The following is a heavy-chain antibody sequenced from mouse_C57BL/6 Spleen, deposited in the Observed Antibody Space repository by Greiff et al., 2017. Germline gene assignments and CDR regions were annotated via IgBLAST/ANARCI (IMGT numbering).Heavy chain of an antibody. D-gene: IGHD2-13*01. J-gene: IGHJ4*01. CDR3: AREGGDYDYYAMDY. CDR1: GYAFSSYW. V-gene: IGHV1-80*01. CDR2: IYPGDGDT. Sequence: VKLVESGAELVKPGASVKISCKASGYAFSSYWMNWVKQRPGTGLEWIGQIYPGDGDTNYNGKFKGKATLTEDKSSSTAYMQLSSLTSEDSAVYFCAREGGDYDYYAMDYWGQGTAVTVSS.